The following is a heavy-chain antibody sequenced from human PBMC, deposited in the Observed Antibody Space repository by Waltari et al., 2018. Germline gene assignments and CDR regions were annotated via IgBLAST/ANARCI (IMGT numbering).Heavy chain of an antibody. J-gene: IGHJ5*02. CDR3: ARYGVLRFLEWFGGWFDP. CDR2: INHSGST. D-gene: IGHD3-3*01. V-gene: IGHV4-34*01. CDR1: GGSFSGYY. Sequence: QVQLQQWGAGLLKPSETLSLTCAVYGGSFSGYYWSWIRQPPGKGLEWIGEINHSGSTNYNPSLKSRVTISVDTSKNQFSLKLSSVTAADTAVYYCARYGVLRFLEWFGGWFDPWGQGTLVTVSS.